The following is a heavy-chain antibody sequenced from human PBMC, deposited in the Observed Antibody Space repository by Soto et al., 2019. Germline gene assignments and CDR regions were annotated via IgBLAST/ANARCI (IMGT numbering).Heavy chain of an antibody. V-gene: IGHV4-59*01. Sequence: TSETLSLTCTVSGGSISSYYWSWIRQPPGKGLEWIGYIYYSGSTNYNPSLKSRVTISVDTSKNQFSLKLSSVTAADTAVYYCARYIFINSNTPPWFDPWGQGTLVTVSS. CDR2: IYYSGST. D-gene: IGHD3-9*01. CDR3: ARYIFINSNTPPWFDP. J-gene: IGHJ5*02. CDR1: GGSISSYY.